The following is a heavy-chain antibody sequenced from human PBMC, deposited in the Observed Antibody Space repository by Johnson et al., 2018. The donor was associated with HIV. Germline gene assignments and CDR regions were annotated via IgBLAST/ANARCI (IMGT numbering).Heavy chain of an antibody. V-gene: IGHV3-23*04. CDR1: GFTFSSYW. J-gene: IGHJ3*02. CDR2: ISDSGDNT. CDR3: AKLAVDYRGAWYGFTFDI. D-gene: IGHD6-19*01. Sequence: VQLVESGGGLVQPGGSLRLSCAASGFTFSSYWMSWVRQAPGKGLEWVSAISDSGDNTYYVDSVRGRFTISRDNSKNTLYLQMNSLRAEDSAVYYCAKLAVDYRGAWYGFTFDIWGQGTMVTVSS.